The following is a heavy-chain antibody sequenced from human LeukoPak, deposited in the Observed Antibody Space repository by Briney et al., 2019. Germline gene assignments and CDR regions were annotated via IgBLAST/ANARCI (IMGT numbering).Heavy chain of an antibody. V-gene: IGHV3-23*01. CDR3: AKAREPYYDNSGIDH. CDR1: GFTFTSYV. CDR2: ISGRGGST. J-gene: IGHJ4*02. D-gene: IGHD3-22*01. Sequence: TGGSPRLSCAASGFTFTSYVMNWVRQAPGKGLEWVSTISGRGGSTYYADSVKGRFTISRDNSKNTLYLQMNSLRAEDTAIYYCAKAREPYYDNSGIDHWGQGTLVTVSS.